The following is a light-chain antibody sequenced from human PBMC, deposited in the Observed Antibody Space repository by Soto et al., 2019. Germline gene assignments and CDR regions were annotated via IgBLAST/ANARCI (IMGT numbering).Light chain of an antibody. J-gene: IGKJ4*01. V-gene: IGKV3-20*01. CDR2: SAS. Sequence: EIVLTQSPGTLSSSPVERATLSCRASQSLTSNYLAWYLQKPGQAPRLLISSASSRATGIPDRFSGSRSGTDFTVTISRLDAEDFAVYYCQVYANRSLTFGGGTKVEIK. CDR3: QVYANRSLT. CDR1: QSLTSNY.